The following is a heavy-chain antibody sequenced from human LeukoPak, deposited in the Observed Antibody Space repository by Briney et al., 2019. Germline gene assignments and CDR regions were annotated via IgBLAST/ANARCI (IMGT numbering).Heavy chain of an antibody. CDR1: GFTFSNFW. J-gene: IGHJ3*02. CDR3: ARLILPQPTYYDILTGYYRAPDAFDI. D-gene: IGHD3-9*01. V-gene: IGHV3-7*01. Sequence: PGESLRLSCTASGFTFSNFWMGWVRQAPGKGLEWVANIKQDETEKFYLGSVKGRFTISRDNAKNSLYLQMNSLRAEDTAVYYCARLILPQPTYYDILTGYYRAPDAFDIWGQGTMVTVSS. CDR2: IKQDETEK.